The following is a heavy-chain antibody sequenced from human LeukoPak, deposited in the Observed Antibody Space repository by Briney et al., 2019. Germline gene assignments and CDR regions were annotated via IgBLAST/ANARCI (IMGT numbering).Heavy chain of an antibody. CDR3: ARATANTYYDFGGLDFDY. J-gene: IGHJ4*02. CDR2: IIPILGIA. Sequence: GASVKVSCKASGGTFSSYAIIWVRQAPGQGLEWMGRIIPILGIANYAQKFQGRVTITADKSTSTAYMELSSLRSEDTAVYYCARATANTYYDFGGLDFDYWGQGTLVTVSS. D-gene: IGHD3-3*01. V-gene: IGHV1-69*04. CDR1: GGTFSSYA.